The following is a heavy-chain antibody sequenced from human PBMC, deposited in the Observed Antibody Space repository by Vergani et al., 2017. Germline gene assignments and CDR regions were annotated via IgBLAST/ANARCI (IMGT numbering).Heavy chain of an antibody. V-gene: IGHV4-39*07. J-gene: IGHJ2*01. D-gene: IGHD2-21*01. Sequence: QLQLQESGPGLVKPSEPLSLTCTVSGGSISSSSYYWGWIRQPPGKGLEWIGSIYTSGSTNYNPSLKSRVTISVDTSKNQFSLKLSSVTAADTAVYYCARGDGGGGGDWYFDLWGRGTLVTVSS. CDR2: IYTSGST. CDR3: ARGDGGGGGDWYFDL. CDR1: GGSISSSSYY.